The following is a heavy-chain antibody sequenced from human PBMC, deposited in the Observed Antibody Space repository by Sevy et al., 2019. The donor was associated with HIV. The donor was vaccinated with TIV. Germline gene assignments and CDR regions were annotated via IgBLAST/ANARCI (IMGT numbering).Heavy chain of an antibody. Sequence: GGSLRLSCAASGFTFSSYWMTWVRQAPGKGLEWVANIKKDGSEKYYVDSVKGRFTISRDNAKNSLYLQMNSLRAEDTALYYCARDCNSNTCLWGLDVWGQGTTVTVSS. J-gene: IGHJ6*02. V-gene: IGHV3-7*03. CDR1: GFTFSSYW. CDR2: IKKDGSEK. D-gene: IGHD2-2*01. CDR3: ARDCNSNTCLWGLDV.